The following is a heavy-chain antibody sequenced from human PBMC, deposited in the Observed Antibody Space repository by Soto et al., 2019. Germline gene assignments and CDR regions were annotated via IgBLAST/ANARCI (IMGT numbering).Heavy chain of an antibody. D-gene: IGHD2-2*01. CDR3: ARDREGYCSSTSCHYNWFDP. CDR1: GGTFSSYA. J-gene: IGHJ5*02. V-gene: IGHV1-69*13. Sequence: SVKVACKASGGTFSSYAISWVRQAPGQGLEWMGGIIPIFGTANYAQKFQGRVTITADESTSTAYMELSSLRSEDTAVYYCARDREGYCSSTSCHYNWFDPWGQGTLVTVSS. CDR2: IIPIFGTA.